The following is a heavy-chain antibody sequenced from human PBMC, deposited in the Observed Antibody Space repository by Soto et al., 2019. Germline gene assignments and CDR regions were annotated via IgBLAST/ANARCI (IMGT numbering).Heavy chain of an antibody. CDR2: INAGNGNT. CDR3: ARYCSGGSCSRYWYFDL. J-gene: IGHJ2*01. V-gene: IGHV1-3*01. CDR1: GYTFTSYA. Sequence: QVQLVQSGAEVKKPGASVKVSCKASGYTFTSYAMHWVRQAPGQRLEWMGWINAGNGNTKYSQKFQGRVTITRDTSASTAYMELSSLSSEDTAVYYCARYCSGGSCSRYWYFDLWGRSTLVTVSS. D-gene: IGHD2-15*01.